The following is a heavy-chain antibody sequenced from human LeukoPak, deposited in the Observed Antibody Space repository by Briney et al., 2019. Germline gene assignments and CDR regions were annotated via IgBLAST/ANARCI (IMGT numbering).Heavy chain of an antibody. CDR2: ISSSGSTI. J-gene: IGHJ4*02. V-gene: IGHV3-48*03. CDR3: ASQDSSSWTYYFDF. D-gene: IGHD6-13*01. Sequence: SGGSLRLSCAASGFTFSSYEMNWVRQAPGKGLEWVSYISSSGSTIYYADSVKGGFTISRDNAKNSLYMQMNRLTAEDTAVYYCASQDSSSWTYYFDFWGQGTLVTVSS. CDR1: GFTFSSYE.